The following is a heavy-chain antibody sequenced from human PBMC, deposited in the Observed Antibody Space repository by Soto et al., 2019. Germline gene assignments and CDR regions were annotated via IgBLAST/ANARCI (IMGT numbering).Heavy chain of an antibody. Sequence: ASVKVSCKASGYTFTSYGISWVRQAPGQGLEWMGWISAYNGNTNYAQKLQGRVTMTTDTSTSTAYMELRSLRSDDTAVYYCARVKGSGYYYLSPEAFDIWGQGTMVTVSS. D-gene: IGHD3-22*01. CDR3: ARVKGSGYYYLSPEAFDI. CDR2: ISAYNGNT. V-gene: IGHV1-18*01. CDR1: GYTFTSYG. J-gene: IGHJ3*02.